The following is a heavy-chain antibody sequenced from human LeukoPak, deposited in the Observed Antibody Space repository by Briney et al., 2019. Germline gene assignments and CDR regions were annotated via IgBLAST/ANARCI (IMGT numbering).Heavy chain of an antibody. J-gene: IGHJ6*03. CDR3: ARDRLDGKNYYYMDV. D-gene: IGHD3-16*01. V-gene: IGHV1-46*01. CDR1: GYTFTSYY. Sequence: GASVKVSCKASGYTFTSYYMHWVRQAPGQGLEWMGIINPSGGSTSYAQKFQGRVTMTRDTSTSTVYMELSSLRSEDTAVYYCARDRLDGKNYYYMDVWGKGTTVTVSS. CDR2: INPSGGST.